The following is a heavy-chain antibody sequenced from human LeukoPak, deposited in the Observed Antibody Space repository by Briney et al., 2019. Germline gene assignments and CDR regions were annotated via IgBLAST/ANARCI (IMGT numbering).Heavy chain of an antibody. CDR2: IYYSGTT. Sequence: SETLSLTCTVSGGSIRNFYWSWVRQPPGKGLEWIGYIYYSGTTKYNPSLKSRVTISVDTSKNQFSLKVNSVTAADTAAYYCARNHGGWFDSWGQGTLVTVSS. CDR1: GGSIRNFY. V-gene: IGHV4-59*01. J-gene: IGHJ5*01. CDR3: ARNHGGWFDS. D-gene: IGHD4-23*01.